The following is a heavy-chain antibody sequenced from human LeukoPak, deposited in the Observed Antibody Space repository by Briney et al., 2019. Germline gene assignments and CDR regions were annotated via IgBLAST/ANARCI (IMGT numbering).Heavy chain of an antibody. Sequence: GGSLRLSCAASGFTFSSYWMHWVRQAPGKGLVWVSRINSDGSSTSYADSVKGRFTISRDIAKNTLYLQMNSLRAEDTAVYYCAGEGVVIAATTFDYWGQGTLVTVSS. V-gene: IGHV3-74*01. D-gene: IGHD2-15*01. CDR1: GFTFSSYW. J-gene: IGHJ4*02. CDR3: AGEGVVIAATTFDY. CDR2: INSDGSST.